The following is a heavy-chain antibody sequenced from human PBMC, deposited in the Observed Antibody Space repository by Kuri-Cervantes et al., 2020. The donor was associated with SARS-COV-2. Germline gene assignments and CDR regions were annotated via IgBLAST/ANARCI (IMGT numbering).Heavy chain of an antibody. D-gene: IGHD3-3*01. Sequence: SLKISCEASGYTFDNYAMHWVRQVPGKGLEWVSGISWNSGTIGYGDSVKGRFTISRDNSKNTLYLQMNSLRAEDTAVYYCARDPVHYDFWSGYIGANAFDIWGQGTMVTVSS. CDR1: GYTFDNYA. J-gene: IGHJ3*02. CDR3: ARDPVHYDFWSGYIGANAFDI. CDR2: ISWNSGTI. V-gene: IGHV3-9*01.